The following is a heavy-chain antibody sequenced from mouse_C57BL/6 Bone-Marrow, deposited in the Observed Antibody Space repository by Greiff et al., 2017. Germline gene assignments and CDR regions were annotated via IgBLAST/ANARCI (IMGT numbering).Heavy chain of an antibody. CDR3: ARSSTVVATRNYFDY. V-gene: IGHV1-82*01. J-gene: IGHJ2*01. CDR1: GYAFSSSW. CDR2: IYPGDGDT. D-gene: IGHD1-1*01. Sequence: LVESGPELVKPGASVKISCKASGYAFSSSWMNWVKQRPGKGLEWIGRIYPGDGDTNYNGKFKGKATLTADKSSSTAYMQLSSLTSEDSAVYFCARSSTVVATRNYFDYWGQGTTLTVSS.